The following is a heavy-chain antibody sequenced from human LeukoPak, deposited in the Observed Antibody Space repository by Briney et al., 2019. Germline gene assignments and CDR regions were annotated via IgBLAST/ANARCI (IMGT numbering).Heavy chain of an antibody. CDR3: ARDPCHGALDY. CDR1: GFTFSSSW. D-gene: IGHD2-2*01. CDR2: IKQDGTEE. V-gene: IGHV3-7*03. Sequence: GGSLRLSCVASGFTFSSSWMSWVRRAPGKGLEWVANIKQDGTEEYYVDSVRGRFSISKDNAKNSLYLQMNSLRAEDTAVYYCARDPCHGALDYWGQGALVTVSS. J-gene: IGHJ4*02.